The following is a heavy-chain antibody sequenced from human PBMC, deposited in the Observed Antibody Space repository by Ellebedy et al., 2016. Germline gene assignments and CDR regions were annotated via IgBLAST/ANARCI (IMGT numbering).Heavy chain of an antibody. CDR2: IKSKTDGGTT. CDR3: TTDEWEYSSSKFDY. D-gene: IGHD6-6*01. V-gene: IGHV3-15*01. J-gene: IGHJ4*02. CDR1: GFTFSNAW. Sequence: GESLKISXAASGFTFSNAWMSWVRQAPGKGLEWGGRIKSKTDGGTTDYAAPVKGRFTISRDDSKNTLYLQMNSLKTEDTAVYYCTTDEWEYSSSKFDYWGQGTLVTVSS.